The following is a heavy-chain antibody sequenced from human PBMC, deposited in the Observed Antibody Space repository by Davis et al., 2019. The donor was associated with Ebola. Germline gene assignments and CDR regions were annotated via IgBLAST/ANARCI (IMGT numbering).Heavy chain of an antibody. CDR1: GSPLSSHR. J-gene: IGHJ4*02. D-gene: IGHD3-16*01. CDR2: IKQDGSEK. V-gene: IGHV3-7*03. CDR3: ARWSINYEDLRGRYNPYYIDL. Sequence: GGPLRPPFSAPGSPLSSHRLSWFCHAPGKGLELLANIKQDGSEKYYVDSVKSRFTITRDNAKNSLYLQTSSLRAEDTVMYYCARWSINYEDLRGRYNPYYIDLWVQGALVGVSS.